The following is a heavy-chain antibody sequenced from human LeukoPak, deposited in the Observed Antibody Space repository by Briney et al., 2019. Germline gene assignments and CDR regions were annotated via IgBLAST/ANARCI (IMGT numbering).Heavy chain of an antibody. Sequence: QAVGSLRLSCAAAGFRFNTYWMSWVRQAPGEGLEWVANIKQDGNEKYYADSVKGRFTISRDNGKNSLDLQMNSLRADDTAVYYCARDTLGEGEDANYAVYYFDYWGQGTVVTVSS. CDR2: IKQDGNEK. J-gene: IGHJ4*02. CDR3: ARDTLGEGEDANYAVYYFDY. D-gene: IGHD4/OR15-4a*01. V-gene: IGHV3-7*01. CDR1: GFRFNTYW.